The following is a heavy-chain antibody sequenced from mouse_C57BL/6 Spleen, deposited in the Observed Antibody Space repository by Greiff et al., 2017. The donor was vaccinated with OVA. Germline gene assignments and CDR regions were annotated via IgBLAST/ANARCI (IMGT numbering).Heavy chain of an antibody. Sequence: VQLQQSGAELVRPGTSVKLSCKASGYTFTSYWMHWVKQRPGQGLEWIGVIDPSDSYTNYNQKFKGKATLTVDTSSSTAYMQLSSLTSEDSAVYYCARGDYDVNFDYWGQGTTLTVSS. CDR2: IDPSDSYT. D-gene: IGHD2-4*01. CDR3: ARGDYDVNFDY. J-gene: IGHJ2*01. CDR1: GYTFTSYW. V-gene: IGHV1-59*01.